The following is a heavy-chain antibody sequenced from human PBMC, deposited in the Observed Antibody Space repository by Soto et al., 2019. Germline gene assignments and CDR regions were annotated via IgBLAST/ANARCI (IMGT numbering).Heavy chain of an antibody. CDR2: ISWDGGST. V-gene: IGHV3-43*01. J-gene: IGHJ6*02. D-gene: IGHD6-6*01. CDR3: AKDIGPTPDSSSSILSIYYYYGMDV. Sequence: EVQLVESGGVVVQPGGSLRLSCAASGFTFDDYTMHWVRQAPGKGLEWVSLISWDGGSTYYADSVKGRFTISRDNSKNSLYLQMNSLRTEDTALYYCAKDIGPTPDSSSSILSIYYYYGMDVWGQGTTVTVSS. CDR1: GFTFDDYT.